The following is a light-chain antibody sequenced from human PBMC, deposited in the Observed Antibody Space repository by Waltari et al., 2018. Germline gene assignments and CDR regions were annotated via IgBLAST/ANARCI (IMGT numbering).Light chain of an antibody. CDR1: QSVLYSSNNKNY. CDR2: WAS. J-gene: IGKJ1*01. Sequence: DIVMTQSPDSLAVSLGARATINCKSSQSVLYSSNNKNYLAWYQQRPGQSPKVLIYWASTRESGVPDRCSGSGSGTDFTLTISGLQAGDVAVYYWHQYYSPLRTFGQGTKVEIK. CDR3: HQYYSPLRT. V-gene: IGKV4-1*01.